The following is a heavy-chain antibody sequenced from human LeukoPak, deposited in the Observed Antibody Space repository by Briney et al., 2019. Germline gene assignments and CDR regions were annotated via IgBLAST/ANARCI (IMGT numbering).Heavy chain of an antibody. J-gene: IGHJ5*02. CDR2: IWYDGSNK. CDR3: AKGIGPSWFDP. V-gene: IGHV3-33*06. Sequence: PGRSLRLSCAASGFTFSSYGMHWVRQAPGKGLEWVAVIWYDGSNKYYADSVKGRFTISRDNSKSTLYLQMNSLRAEDTAVYYCAKGIGPSWFDPWGQGTLVTVSS. D-gene: IGHD2-15*01. CDR1: GFTFSSYG.